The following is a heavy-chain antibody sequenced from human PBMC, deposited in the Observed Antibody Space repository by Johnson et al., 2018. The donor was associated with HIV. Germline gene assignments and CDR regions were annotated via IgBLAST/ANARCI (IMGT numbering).Heavy chain of an antibody. CDR3: AREVIVAGHGGAFDI. V-gene: IGHV3-66*01. J-gene: IGHJ3*02. CDR1: GFTVSSNY. D-gene: IGHD5-12*01. Sequence: VQLVESGGALVQPGGSLRLSCAASGFTVSSNYMSWVRQAPGKGLEWVSVIYSGDSTYYADSVKGRFIISRDNSKHTLYLQMNSLRHEDTAVYYCAREVIVAGHGGAFDIWGQGTMVTVSS. CDR2: IYSGDST.